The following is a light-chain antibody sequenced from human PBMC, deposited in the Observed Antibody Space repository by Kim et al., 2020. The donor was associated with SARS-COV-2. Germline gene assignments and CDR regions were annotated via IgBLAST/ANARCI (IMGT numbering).Light chain of an antibody. CDR2: AAS. J-gene: IGKJ2*02. Sequence: DIQMTQTPSSLSASVGDRVTITCRASQSISSYLNWYQQKPGKAPKLLIYAASSLQSGVPSRFSDSASGTDFNLTISSLQPEDFATYYCQQSYSTPRTFGQGTKLEI. CDR1: QSISSY. V-gene: IGKV1-39*01. CDR3: QQSYSTPRT.